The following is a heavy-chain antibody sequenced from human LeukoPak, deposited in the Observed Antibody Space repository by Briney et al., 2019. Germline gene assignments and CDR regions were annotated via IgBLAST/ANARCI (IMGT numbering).Heavy chain of an antibody. CDR2: VHNVGST. Sequence: SEALSLTCTVSGVSTTNGIYYWAWIRQSPGKGLEWIGSVHNVGSTYYNLSLRSRVTMSIDTSKNQFSLRLNSVTAADTAVYYCARHAEYNSGWHFYLDHWGQGILVTVSS. CDR1: GVSTTNGIYY. J-gene: IGHJ4*02. CDR3: ARHAEYNSGWHFYLDH. V-gene: IGHV4-39*01. D-gene: IGHD6-19*01.